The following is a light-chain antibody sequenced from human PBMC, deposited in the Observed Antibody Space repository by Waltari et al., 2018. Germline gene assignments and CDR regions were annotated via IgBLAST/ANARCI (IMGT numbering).Light chain of an antibody. CDR3: QTWDTGTHVV. Sequence: QVVLTQSPSASASLGASVKLTCTLSSGHSSYAIAWHQQQPEKGPRYLMKVSRAGSHQKGDVIPDCFSGSSSGTERYLTISSVQSEDVADYYCQTWDTGTHVVFGGGTKLTVL. V-gene: IGLV4-69*01. J-gene: IGLJ2*01. CDR2: VSRAGSH. CDR1: SGHSSYA.